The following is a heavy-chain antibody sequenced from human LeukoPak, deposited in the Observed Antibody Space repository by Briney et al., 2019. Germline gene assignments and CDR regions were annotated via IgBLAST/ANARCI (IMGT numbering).Heavy chain of an antibody. CDR1: GGSFSGYY. CDR3: ARNRYYYGSGSYGVPNWFDP. J-gene: IGHJ5*02. CDR2: INQSGST. D-gene: IGHD3-10*01. V-gene: IGHV4-34*01. Sequence: SETLSLTCGIYGGSFSGYYWTWVRQPPGKGLEWIGEINQSGSTDYNPSLKSRVTISSDTSKNHFFLKLSSVTAADTAVYYCARNRYYYGSGSYGVPNWFDPWGQGTLVTVSS.